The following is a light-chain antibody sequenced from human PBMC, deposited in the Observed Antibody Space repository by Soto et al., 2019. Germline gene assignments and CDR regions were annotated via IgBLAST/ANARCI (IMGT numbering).Light chain of an antibody. CDR3: ATWDDRLRGYV. J-gene: IGLJ1*01. CDR1: DSNIGSNV. CDR2: TYN. Sequence: LTQSPSASGPPGQMVVISCSGSDSNIGSNVVNWYQQFPGTAPKLLIYTYNRRPSGVPDRFSGSKSGTSASLVISGLQSEDEADYYCATWDDRLRGYVFGTGTKVTVL. V-gene: IGLV1-44*01.